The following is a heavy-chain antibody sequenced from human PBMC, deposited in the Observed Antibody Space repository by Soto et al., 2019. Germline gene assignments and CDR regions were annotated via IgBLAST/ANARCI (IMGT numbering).Heavy chain of an antibody. J-gene: IGHJ5*02. D-gene: IGHD2-15*01. CDR1: GLTFNRYW. CDR3: AREFCRGGNCSTYYFDP. V-gene: IGHV3-74*01. CDR2: INTDGSNT. Sequence: GESLKISCAASGLTFNRYWMHWVRHAPGKGLVWVSHINTDGSNTNYADSVKGRFTISRDNAKSTLFLQMNSLRDEDTAVYYCAREFCRGGNCSTYYFDPWGQGIPVTVPQ.